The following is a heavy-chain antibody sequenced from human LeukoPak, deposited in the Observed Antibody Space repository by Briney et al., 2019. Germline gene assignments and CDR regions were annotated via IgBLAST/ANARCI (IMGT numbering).Heavy chain of an antibody. CDR3: AKGRKIFGVVIRGDYFDY. Sequence: GRSLRLSCAASGFTFDDYAMHWVRQAPGKGLEWVSGISWNSGSIGYADSVKGRFTISRDNAKNSLYLQMNSLRAEDTALYYCAKGRKIFGVVIRGDYFDYWGQGTLVTVSS. V-gene: IGHV3-9*01. CDR2: ISWNSGSI. D-gene: IGHD3-3*01. J-gene: IGHJ4*02. CDR1: GFTFDDYA.